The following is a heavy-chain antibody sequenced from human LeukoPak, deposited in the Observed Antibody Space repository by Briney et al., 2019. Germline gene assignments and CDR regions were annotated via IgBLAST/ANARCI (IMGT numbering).Heavy chain of an antibody. CDR2: INARGDT. Sequence: SETLSLTCAVYGWSFNDYYWNWVRQPTGKGLEWIGEINARGDTNDNPSLKSRVTISVDSSKNEFSLTLTSMIAADTAIYYCARGQVPAARGYNWFDPWGQGTLVTVSS. CDR3: ARGQVPAARGYNWFDP. J-gene: IGHJ5*02. D-gene: IGHD2-2*01. CDR1: GWSFNDYY. V-gene: IGHV4-34*01.